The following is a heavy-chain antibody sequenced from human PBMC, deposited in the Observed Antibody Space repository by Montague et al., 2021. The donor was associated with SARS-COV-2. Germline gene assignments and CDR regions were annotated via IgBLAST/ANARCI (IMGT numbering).Heavy chain of an antibody. CDR2: ISDSGST. CDR3: ARHYSATLAAVY. CDR1: GGSSSSFY. V-gene: IGHV4-59*08. J-gene: IGHJ4*02. D-gene: IGHD2-15*01. Sequence: SETLSLTCTVSGGSSSSFYWSWFRQPPGKGLEWIGYISDSGSTNYNPSLTSRVTMSVDTSKNQFSLKLNSVTAADTAVYYCARHYSATLAAVYWGQGTLVTVSS.